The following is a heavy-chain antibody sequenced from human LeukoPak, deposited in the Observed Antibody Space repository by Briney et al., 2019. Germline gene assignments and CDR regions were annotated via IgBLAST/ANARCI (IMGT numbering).Heavy chain of an antibody. D-gene: IGHD6-19*01. CDR1: GGSISSYY. Sequence: SETLSLTCAASGGSISSYYWSWIRQPPGKGLEWIGYIYYSGSTNYNPSLKSRVTISVHTSKNQFSLKLSSVTAADTAVYYCARGYSSGWWSPDYYYMDVWGKGTTVTVSS. J-gene: IGHJ6*03. CDR3: ARGYSSGWWSPDYYYMDV. V-gene: IGHV4-59*01. CDR2: IYYSGST.